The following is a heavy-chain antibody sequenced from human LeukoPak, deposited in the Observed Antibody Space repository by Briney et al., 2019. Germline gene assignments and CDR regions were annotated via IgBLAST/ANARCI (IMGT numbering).Heavy chain of an antibody. CDR2: IYHSGST. CDR3: ARYSRGYYYDSSGPLDY. D-gene: IGHD3-22*01. J-gene: IGHJ4*02. CDR1: GFTFDDYA. Sequence: LRLSCAASGFTFDDYAMHWVRQAPGKGLEWIGYIYHSGSTYYNPSLKSRVTISVDRSKNQFSLKLSSVTAADTAVYYCARYSRGYYYDSSGPLDYWGQGTLVTVSS. V-gene: IGHV4-30-2*01.